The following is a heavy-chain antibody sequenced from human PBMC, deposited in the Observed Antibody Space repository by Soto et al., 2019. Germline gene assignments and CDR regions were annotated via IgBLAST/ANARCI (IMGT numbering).Heavy chain of an antibody. D-gene: IGHD4-17*01. CDR2: ISGSGTST. J-gene: IGHJ4*02. V-gene: IGHV3-23*01. Sequence: GGSLRLSCAASGFTFSSYAMSWVRQAPGKGLKWISSISGSGTSTYYADSVKGRFTISRDNSKNTMYLQMNSLRAEDTALYFCAKENTPDYGDYVDYWGQGTLVTV. CDR1: GFTFSSYA. CDR3: AKENTPDYGDYVDY.